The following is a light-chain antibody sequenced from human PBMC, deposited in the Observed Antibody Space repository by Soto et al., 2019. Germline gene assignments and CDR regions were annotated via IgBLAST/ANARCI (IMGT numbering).Light chain of an antibody. V-gene: IGLV2-11*01. CDR3: FSFTTTSTHV. CDR1: SSDVGGYNY. J-gene: IGLJ1*01. Sequence: QSALTQPRSVSGSPGQSVAISCTGTSSDVGGYNYVSWYQQHPGKAPKLMIYDVTKRPSGVPDRFSASKSGNTASLTISGLQADDEAEYFCFSFTTTSTHVFGTGTKVTVL. CDR2: DVT.